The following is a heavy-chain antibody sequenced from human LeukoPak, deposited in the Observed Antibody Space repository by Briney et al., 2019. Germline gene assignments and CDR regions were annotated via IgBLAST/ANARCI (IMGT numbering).Heavy chain of an antibody. CDR2: IKWSGDRT. V-gene: IGHV3-20*04. D-gene: IGHD1-7*01. Sequence: GGSLRLSCAASVFNIDDYVMIWVRQAPGKALEWVSGIKWSGDRTGYADSVKGRFTISRDNAKNSLYLQMNSLRAEDTAVYYCARDNNWNYVLGHDYWGQGTLVTVSS. J-gene: IGHJ4*02. CDR1: VFNIDDYV. CDR3: ARDNNWNYVLGHDY.